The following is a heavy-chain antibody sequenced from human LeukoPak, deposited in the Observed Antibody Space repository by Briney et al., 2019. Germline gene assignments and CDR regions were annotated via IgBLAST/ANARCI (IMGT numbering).Heavy chain of an antibody. Sequence: SGPTLVNPTQTLTLTCTFSGFSLSTSGVGVGWIRQPPGKALEWLALIYWDDDKRYSPSLKSRLTITKDTSKNQVVLTMTNMDPVDTATYYCAHLLGYCSSTSCIGWFDPWGQGTLVTVPS. CDR2: IYWDDDK. V-gene: IGHV2-5*02. CDR1: GFSLSTSGVG. CDR3: AHLLGYCSSTSCIGWFDP. D-gene: IGHD2-2*01. J-gene: IGHJ5*02.